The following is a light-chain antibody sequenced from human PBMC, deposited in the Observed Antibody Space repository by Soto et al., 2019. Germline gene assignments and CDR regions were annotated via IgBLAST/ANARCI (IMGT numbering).Light chain of an antibody. J-gene: IGLJ3*02. CDR1: KNDIGSSDY. CDR3: SSSTSSNTLV. CDR2: GVS. Sequence: QSVLTQPASVSASPGQSITISCTGGKNDIGSSDYVSWYQQHPGKAPKLIIYGVSNRPSGTSDRFSGSKSGNTASLTISGLQADDEADYYCSSSTSSNTLVFGGGNKVTVL. V-gene: IGLV2-14*01.